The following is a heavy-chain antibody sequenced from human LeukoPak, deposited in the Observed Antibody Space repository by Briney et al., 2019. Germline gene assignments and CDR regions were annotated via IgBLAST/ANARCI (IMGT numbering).Heavy chain of an antibody. CDR1: VGSFSGYY. CDR3: ARRAEYSSPFYYYYYMDV. CDR2: INHSGST. J-gene: IGHJ6*03. Sequence: SETLSLTCAVYVGSFSGYYWSWIRQPPGKGLEWIGEINHSGSTNYNPSLKSRVTISVDTSKNQFSLKLSSVTAADTAVYYCARRAEYSSPFYYYYYMDVWGKGTPATVSS. D-gene: IGHD6-6*01. V-gene: IGHV4-34*01.